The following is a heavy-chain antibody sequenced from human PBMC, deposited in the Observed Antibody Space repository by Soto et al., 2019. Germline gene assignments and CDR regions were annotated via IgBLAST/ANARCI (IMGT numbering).Heavy chain of an antibody. D-gene: IGHD3-10*01. Sequence: GGSLRLSCAASGFTFSTSEMSWVRQAPGKGLEWISHISSSGGTTYYADSVKGRFTISRDNANHSLFLQMNSLRVADTAVYYCAKDGLNYYLTYWGQGTLVTVSS. V-gene: IGHV3-48*03. CDR2: ISSSGGTT. J-gene: IGHJ4*02. CDR1: GFTFSTSE. CDR3: AKDGLNYYLTY.